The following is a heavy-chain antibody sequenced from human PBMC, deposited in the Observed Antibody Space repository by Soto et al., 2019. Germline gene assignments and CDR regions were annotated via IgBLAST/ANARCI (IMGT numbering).Heavy chain of an antibody. J-gene: IGHJ4*02. CDR2: INHSGST. CDR3: ARGSTYYSSGYGY. D-gene: IGHD6-19*01. CDR1: GGSFSGCY. Sequence: PSETLSLTCAVYGGSFSGCYWSWIRQPPGKGLEWIGEINHSGSTDYNPSLKSRVTISVDTSKNQFSLKLSSVTAADTAVYYCARGSTYYSSGYGYWGQGTLVTVSS. V-gene: IGHV4-34*01.